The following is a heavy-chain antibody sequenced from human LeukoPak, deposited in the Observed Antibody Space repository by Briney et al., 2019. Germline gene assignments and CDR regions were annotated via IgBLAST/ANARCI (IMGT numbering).Heavy chain of an antibody. J-gene: IGHJ4*02. D-gene: IGHD3-22*01. CDR1: GFTFSSYW. V-gene: IGHV3-7*01. CDR2: IKQDGSEK. CDR3: ARRAGDYYDSSGYYSFDY. Sequence: GGSLRLSCAASGFTFSSYWMSWVRQAPGKGLEWVANIKQDGSEKYYVDSVKGRFTISRDNAKNSLYLQMNSLRAEDTAVYYCARRAGDYYDSSGYYSFDYWGQGTLVTVSS.